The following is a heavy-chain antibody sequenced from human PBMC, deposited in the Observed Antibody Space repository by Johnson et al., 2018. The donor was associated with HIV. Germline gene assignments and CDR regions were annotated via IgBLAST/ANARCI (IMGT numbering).Heavy chain of an antibody. CDR3: ARDHIVGATILFPDAFDI. V-gene: IGHV3-30*03. CDR2: ISYDGSNK. CDR1: GFTFSSYG. J-gene: IGHJ3*02. D-gene: IGHD1-26*01. Sequence: VQLVESGGGVVQPWRSLRLSCAASGFTFSSYGMHWVRQAPGKGLEWVAVISYDGSNKYYADSVKGRFTISRDNSKNSLYLQMNSLRAEDTAVYYCARDHIVGATILFPDAFDIWGQGTMVTVSS.